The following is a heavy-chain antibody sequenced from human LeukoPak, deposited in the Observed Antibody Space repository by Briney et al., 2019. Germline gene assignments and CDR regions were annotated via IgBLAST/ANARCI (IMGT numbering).Heavy chain of an antibody. CDR3: ARTLYGDPFDY. D-gene: IGHD4-17*01. CDR2: IFSNDEK. J-gene: IGHJ4*02. V-gene: IGHV2-26*01. CDR1: GLSLHTARKG. Sequence: SGPGLVKPAATLTLTCTVFGLSLHTARKGVSWIPQPPGKAMEGLAHIFSNDEKSYSTSLKSRLTISKDTSKSQVVLTMTNMDPVDTATYYCARTLYGDPFDYWGQGTLVTVAS.